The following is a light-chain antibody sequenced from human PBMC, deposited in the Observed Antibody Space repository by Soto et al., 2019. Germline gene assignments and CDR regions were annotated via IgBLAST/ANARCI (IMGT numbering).Light chain of an antibody. CDR2: EVS. J-gene: IGLJ1*01. Sequence: QSALTQPASVSGSPGQSITISCTGTSSDVGGYNYVSWYQQHPGKAPKLMIYEVSNRPSGVSHRFSGSKSGNTASLTISGLQAEDEADYYCNSYTSGSTPYVFGTGTKVTLL. CDR1: SSDVGGYNY. V-gene: IGLV2-14*01. CDR3: NSYTSGSTPYV.